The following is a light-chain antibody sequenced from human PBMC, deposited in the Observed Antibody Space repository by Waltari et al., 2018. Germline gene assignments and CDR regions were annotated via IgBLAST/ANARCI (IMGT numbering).Light chain of an antibody. CDR2: WAS. Sequence: DIVMTQSPDSLAVSLGERAPINCKSRQTLLYSSNNKNYLAWYQQKPGQPPKLLIYWASARESGVPDRFSGSGSGTDFTLTISSLQAEDVAVYYCQQYYSTPPTFGQGTRLEIK. CDR3: QQYYSTPPT. J-gene: IGKJ5*01. CDR1: QTLLYSSNNKNY. V-gene: IGKV4-1*01.